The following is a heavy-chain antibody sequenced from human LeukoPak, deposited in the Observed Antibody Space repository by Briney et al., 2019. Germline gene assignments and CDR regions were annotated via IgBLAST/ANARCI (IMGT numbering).Heavy chain of an antibody. D-gene: IGHD1-26*01. V-gene: IGHV3-30*02. CDR1: GFTFSSYG. Sequence: GGSLRLSCAASGFTFSSYGMHWVRQAPGKGLEGVAFIRCDGSNKYYADSVKGRFTISRDNSKNTLYLQMNSLRAEDTAVYYCAKEHSGSPFDYWGQGTLVTVSS. CDR2: IRCDGSNK. CDR3: AKEHSGSPFDY. J-gene: IGHJ4*02.